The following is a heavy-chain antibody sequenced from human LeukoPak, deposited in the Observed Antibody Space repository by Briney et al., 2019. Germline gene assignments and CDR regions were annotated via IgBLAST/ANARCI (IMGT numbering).Heavy chain of an antibody. CDR3: ARDRAAVVTYFDY. Sequence: GSLRLSCAASGFTFGSFSMNWVRQAPGKGLEWISYIRSSGSTIYYADSVKGRFTISRDNAKNSLYLQMTSLRAEDTAVYYCARDRAAVVTYFDYWGQGVLVTVSS. CDR1: GFTFGSFS. V-gene: IGHV3-48*01. J-gene: IGHJ4*02. CDR2: IRSSGSTI. D-gene: IGHD4-23*01.